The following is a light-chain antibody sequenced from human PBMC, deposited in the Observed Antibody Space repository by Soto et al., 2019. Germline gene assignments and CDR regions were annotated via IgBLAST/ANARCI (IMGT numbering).Light chain of an antibody. V-gene: IGKV3-15*01. CDR2: GAS. CDR1: QNVNTN. J-gene: IGKJ4*01. CDR3: QQYNNWPLT. Sequence: EVVMTQSPATLSVSPGDRATLSCRASQNVNTNLAWYQQQPGQAPRLLIFGASTWATGIPARFSGSGSGTEFTLTISSLQPEDFEVYYCQQYNNWPLTFGGGTKVEIK.